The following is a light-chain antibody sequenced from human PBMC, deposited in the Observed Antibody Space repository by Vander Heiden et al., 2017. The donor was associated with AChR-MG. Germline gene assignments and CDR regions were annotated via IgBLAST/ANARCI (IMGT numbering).Light chain of an antibody. CDR2: MAS. CDR1: QTISNW. CDR3: QQSNSYPFT. V-gene: IGKV1-5*03. J-gene: IGKJ4*01. Sequence: DIQMTQSPSTLSASVGDRVTITCRASQTISNWLAWYQQKPGKVPNLLIYMASSLESGVPSRFSGSGSGTEFTLTISSLQPDDFATYYCQQSNSYPFTFGGGTKVEIK.